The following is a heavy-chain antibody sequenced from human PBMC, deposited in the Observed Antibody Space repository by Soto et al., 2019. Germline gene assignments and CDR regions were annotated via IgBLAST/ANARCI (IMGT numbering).Heavy chain of an antibody. J-gene: IGHJ4*02. CDR2: INHSGSP. CDR3: ATITGDENF. V-gene: IGHV4-34*01. D-gene: IGHD4-17*01. Sequence: PSETLSLTCGVSGTSFSSYFWTWIRQPPGKGLEWIGEINHSGSPYYNPSLKSRVTISIDTSKNQFSLELTSVTAADTAMYYCATITGDENFWGQGALVTVS. CDR1: GTSFSSYF.